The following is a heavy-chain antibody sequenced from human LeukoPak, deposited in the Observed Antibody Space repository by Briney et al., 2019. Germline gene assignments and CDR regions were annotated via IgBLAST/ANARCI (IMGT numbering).Heavy chain of an antibody. CDR1: GFIFSDYW. CDR3: ALSLAPRTFDH. D-gene: IGHD5/OR15-5a*01. V-gene: IGHV3-74*01. J-gene: IGHJ4*02. Sequence: PGGSLRLSCAASGFIFSDYWMHWVRQAPGKGLVWVSRITSDGRSTDYADSGKGRFTISRDNAKNTLYLQMNSLKPDDHAVYYCALSLAPRTFDHWGQGTLVTVSS. CDR2: ITSDGRST.